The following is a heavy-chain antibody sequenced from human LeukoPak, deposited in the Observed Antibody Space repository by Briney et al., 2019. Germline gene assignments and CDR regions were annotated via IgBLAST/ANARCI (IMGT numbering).Heavy chain of an antibody. J-gene: IGHJ4*02. V-gene: IGHV3-30*02. CDR2: IRYDGSNK. CDR1: GFTFSSYG. D-gene: IGHD2-2*02. Sequence: GGSLRLSCAASGFTFSSYGMHWVREAPGKGVEWVAFIRYDGSNKYYADSVKGRFTISRDNSKNTLYLQMNSLRAEDTAVYYCAKERGSIVVVPAAIFDYWGQGTLVTVSS. CDR3: AKERGSIVVVPAAIFDY.